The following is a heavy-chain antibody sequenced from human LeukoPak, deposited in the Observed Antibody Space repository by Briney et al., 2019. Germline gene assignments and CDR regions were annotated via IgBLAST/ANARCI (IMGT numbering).Heavy chain of an antibody. CDR3: ARSVAAAGNFGHC. Sequence: ASVKVSCKASGYTFTRYYMHWVRQAPGQGLEWMGRINPNSGGTNYAQKFQGRVTMTRDTSISTAYMELSRLRSDDTAVYYCARSVAAAGNFGHCWGQGTLVTVSS. V-gene: IGHV1-2*06. CDR2: INPNSGGT. CDR1: GYTFTRYY. D-gene: IGHD6-13*01. J-gene: IGHJ4*02.